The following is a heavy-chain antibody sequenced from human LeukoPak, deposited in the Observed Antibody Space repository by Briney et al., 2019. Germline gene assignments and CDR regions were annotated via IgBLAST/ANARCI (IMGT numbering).Heavy chain of an antibody. J-gene: IGHJ6*02. CDR3: ARHTYYDFWSGYYSYYYYGMDV. D-gene: IGHD3-3*01. CDR2: IHPKSGGT. CDR1: EYTFTGYN. V-gene: IGHV1-2*04. Sequence: ASVNVSGRASEYTFTGYNMHGVRQAPGQGLGWMGWIHPKSGGTNHAQKFQAWVTISVDTSKNQFSLKLSSVTAADTAVYYCARHTYYDFWSGYYSYYYYGMDVWGQGTTVTVSS.